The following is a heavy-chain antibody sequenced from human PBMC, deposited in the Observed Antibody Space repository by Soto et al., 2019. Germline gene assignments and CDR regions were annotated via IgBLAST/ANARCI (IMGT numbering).Heavy chain of an antibody. D-gene: IGHD3-16*01. CDR2: IYYSGST. CDR3: ARGLITFGGVMDHDAFDI. V-gene: IGHV4-59*01. CDR1: GGSISSYY. J-gene: IGHJ3*02. Sequence: SETLSLTCTVSGGSISSYYWSWIRQPPGKGLEWIGYIYYSGSTNYNPSPKSRVTISVDTSKNQFSLKLSSVTAADTAVYYCARGLITFGGVMDHDAFDIWGQGTMVTVSS.